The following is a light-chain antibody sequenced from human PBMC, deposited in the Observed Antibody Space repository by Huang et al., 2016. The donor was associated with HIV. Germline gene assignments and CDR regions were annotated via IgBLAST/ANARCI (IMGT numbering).Light chain of an antibody. CDR2: DAS. J-gene: IGKJ4*01. CDR3: QQYNNWPRT. V-gene: IGKV3-15*01. Sequence: EIVMTLSPATLSVSPGDTATLSCRASQIISSNLAWYQQKPGQAPRLLIYDASTRATGVPARFSGSGSGTEFTLTISSLQSEDFAVYYCQQYNNWPRTFGGGTKVEIK. CDR1: QIISSN.